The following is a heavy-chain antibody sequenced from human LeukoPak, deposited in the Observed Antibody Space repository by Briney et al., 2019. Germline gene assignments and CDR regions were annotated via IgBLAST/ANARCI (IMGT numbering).Heavy chain of an antibody. V-gene: IGHV3-48*01. CDR1: GFTASGYGFSSFA. D-gene: IGHD6-13*01. CDR3: AREPAAGIDY. J-gene: IGHJ4*02. CDR2: ISSSSSTI. Sequence: GGSLRLSCDGSGFTASGYGFSSFAMYWVRQAPGKGLEWVSCISSSSSTIYYADSVKGRFTISRDNAKNSLYLQMNSLRAEDTAVYYCAREPAAGIDYWGQGTLVTVSS.